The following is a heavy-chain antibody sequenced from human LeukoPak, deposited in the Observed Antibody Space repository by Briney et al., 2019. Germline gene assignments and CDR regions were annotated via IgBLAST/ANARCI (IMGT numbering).Heavy chain of an antibody. D-gene: IGHD3-3*01. CDR2: INHSGST. Sequence: SETLSLTCAVYGGSFSGYYWSWICQPPGKGLEWIGEINHSGSTNYNPSLKSRVTISVDTSKNQFSLKLSSVTAADTAVYYCARIPRLRFFDYWGQGTLVTVSS. J-gene: IGHJ4*02. CDR3: ARIPRLRFFDY. V-gene: IGHV4-34*01. CDR1: GGSFSGYY.